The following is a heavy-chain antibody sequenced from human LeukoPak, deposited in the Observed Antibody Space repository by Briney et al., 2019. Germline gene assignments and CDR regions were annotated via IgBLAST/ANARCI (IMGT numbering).Heavy chain of an antibody. D-gene: IGHD6-19*01. J-gene: IGHJ4*02. V-gene: IGHV3-23*01. CDR3: AKASRQRAVASPLDY. CDR1: GFTFTTYA. Sequence: GGSLRLSCAASGFTFTTYAMSWVRQAPGKGLEWVSAIGGGGVRTYYADSVKGRFTISRDNSKDTLFLQMNSLRAEDTAVYYCAKASRQRAVASPLDYWGQGTLVTVSS. CDR2: IGGGGVRT.